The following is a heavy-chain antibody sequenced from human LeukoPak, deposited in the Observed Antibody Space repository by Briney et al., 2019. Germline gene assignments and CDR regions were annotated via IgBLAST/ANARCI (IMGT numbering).Heavy chain of an antibody. CDR3: ARDRGGYSSSFDY. Sequence: SETLSLTCTVSGGSISSSSYYWGWIRQPPGKGLEWIGSIYYSGSTYYNPSLKSRVTISVDTSKNQFSLKLSSVTAADTAVYYCARDRGGYSSSFDYWGQGTLVTVSS. J-gene: IGHJ4*02. CDR2: IYYSGST. D-gene: IGHD6-13*01. CDR1: GGSISSSSYY. V-gene: IGHV4-39*07.